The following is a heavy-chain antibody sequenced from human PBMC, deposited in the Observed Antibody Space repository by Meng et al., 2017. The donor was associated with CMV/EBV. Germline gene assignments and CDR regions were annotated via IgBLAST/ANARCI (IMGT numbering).Heavy chain of an antibody. CDR3: ARDSSDYSSSWYLGY. CDR2: INPNTGGT. V-gene: IGHV1-2*02. D-gene: IGHD6-13*01. Sequence: ASVKVSCKASGYTFTGYYIHWVRQAPGQGLEWMGWINPNTGGTNYAQKFQGRVTMTRDTSISTAYMELSRLRSEDTAVYYCARDSSDYSSSWYLGYWGQGTLVTVSS. J-gene: IGHJ4*02. CDR1: GYTFTGYY.